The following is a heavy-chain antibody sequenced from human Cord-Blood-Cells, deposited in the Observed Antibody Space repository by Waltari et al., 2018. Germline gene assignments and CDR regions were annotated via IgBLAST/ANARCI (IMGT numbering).Heavy chain of an antibody. CDR1: GGTFSSYA. V-gene: IGHV1-69*01. J-gene: IGHJ6*02. Sequence: QVQLVQSGAEVKTSGSSVKVSCTASGGTFSSYAISWVRTAPGQGLEWMGGIIPIFGTANYAQKFQGRVTITADESTSTAYMELSSLRSEDTAVYYCARDSPGNARYGMDVWGQGTTVTVSS. CDR2: IIPIFGTA. CDR3: ARDSPGNARYGMDV. D-gene: IGHD6-6*01.